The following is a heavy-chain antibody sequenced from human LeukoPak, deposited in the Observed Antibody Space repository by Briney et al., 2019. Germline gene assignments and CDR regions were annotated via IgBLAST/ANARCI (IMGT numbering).Heavy chain of an antibody. CDR3: ARAVNHFYYYSMDV. CDR1: GFTFSSYG. D-gene: IGHD4-17*01. Sequence: GSLRLSCAASGFTFSSYGMHWVRQAPGKGLEWVAVIWYDGSNKYYADSVKGRFTISRDNSKNTLYLQMNSLRAEDTAVYYCARAVNHFYYYSMDVWGQGTTVTVSS. CDR2: IWYDGSNK. J-gene: IGHJ6*02. V-gene: IGHV3-33*08.